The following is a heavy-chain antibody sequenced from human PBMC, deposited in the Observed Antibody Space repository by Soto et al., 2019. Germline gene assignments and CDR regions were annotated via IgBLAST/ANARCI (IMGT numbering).Heavy chain of an antibody. V-gene: IGHV1-18*01. CDR3: ATGYVGTTTYYYYGMDV. Sequence: ASVKVSCKASGCTFTSYGIIWVRQAPGQGLEWMGWISAYNGNTNYAQKLQGRVTMTTDTSTSTAYMELRSLRPDDTAVYYCATGYVGTTTYYYYGMDVWGQGTTVTVSS. J-gene: IGHJ6*02. CDR2: ISAYNGNT. CDR1: GCTFTSYG. D-gene: IGHD1-26*01.